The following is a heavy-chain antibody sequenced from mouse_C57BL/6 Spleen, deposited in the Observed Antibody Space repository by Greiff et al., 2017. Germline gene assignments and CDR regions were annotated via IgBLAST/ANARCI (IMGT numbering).Heavy chain of an antibody. CDR2: IYPGSGNT. CDR1: GYTFTDYY. Sequence: QVQLQQSGAELVRPGASVKLSCKASGYTFTDYYINWVKQRPGQGLEWIARIYPGSGNTYYNEKFKGKATLTAEKSSSTAYMQLSSLTSEDSAVYFCARSFYGNYGFAYWGQGTLVTVSA. CDR3: ARSFYGNYGFAY. V-gene: IGHV1-76*01. J-gene: IGHJ3*01. D-gene: IGHD2-10*01.